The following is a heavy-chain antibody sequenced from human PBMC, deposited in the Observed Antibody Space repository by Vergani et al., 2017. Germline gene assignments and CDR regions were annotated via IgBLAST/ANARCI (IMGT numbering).Heavy chain of an antibody. Sequence: EVQLVESGGGLVKPGGSLRLSCAASGFTFSNAWMSWVRQAPGKGLEWVDRIKSKTDGGTTDYAAPVKGRFTISRDDSKNTLYLQMNSLKTEDTAVYYCTRYYDFWSGYRFNYMDVWGKGTTVTVSS. CDR1: GFTFSNAW. V-gene: IGHV3-15*01. CDR2: IKSKTDGGTT. CDR3: TRYYDFWSGYRFNYMDV. D-gene: IGHD3-3*01. J-gene: IGHJ6*03.